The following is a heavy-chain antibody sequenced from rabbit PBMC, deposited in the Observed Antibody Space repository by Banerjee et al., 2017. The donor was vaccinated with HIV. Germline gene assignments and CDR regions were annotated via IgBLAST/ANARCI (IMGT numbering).Heavy chain of an antibody. CDR1: GFDLSSYYY. D-gene: IGHD4-2*01. CDR3: AREGDTAYLYAFNL. J-gene: IGHJ4*01. V-gene: IGHV1S45*01. CDR2: IITGSGST. Sequence: QEQLVESGGGLVKPGGTLTLTCKASGFDLSSYYYMCWVRQAPGKGLEWIGCIITGSGSTDYANWAKGRFTISKTSSTTVTLQLNSLTAADTATYFCAREGDTAYLYAFNLWGQGTLVTVS.